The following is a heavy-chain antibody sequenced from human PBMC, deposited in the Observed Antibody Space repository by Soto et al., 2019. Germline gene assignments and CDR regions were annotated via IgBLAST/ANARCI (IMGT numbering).Heavy chain of an antibody. J-gene: IGHJ4*02. V-gene: IGHV4-4*02. CDR3: ARSGESYRAHDY. D-gene: IGHD2-15*01. CDR1: GDSIISFNW. Sequence: QVQLQQSGPGLVKPSGTLALTCAVSGDSIISFNWWSWVRQPPGKGLEWIGEMSHDGSSHDNPALKSRVTISMDMSKNQFSLKLSFVTAANTAVYYCARSGESYRAHDYWGQGTLVTVSS. CDR2: MSHDGSS.